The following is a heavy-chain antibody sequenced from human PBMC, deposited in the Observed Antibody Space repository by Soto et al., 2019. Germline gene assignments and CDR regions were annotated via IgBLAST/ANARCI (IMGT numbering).Heavy chain of an antibody. CDR1: GGSISSSSYY. CDR2: IYYSGST. J-gene: IGHJ6*02. CDR3: ARQYGYCSGGSCYERAALYYYYGMDV. Sequence: QLQLQESGPGLVKPSETLSLTCTVSGGSISSSSYYWGWIRQPPGKGLEWIGSIYYSGSTYYNPSLKSRVTISVDTSKNQFSLKLSSVTAADTAVYYCARQYGYCSGGSCYERAALYYYYGMDVWGQGTTVTVSS. D-gene: IGHD2-15*01. V-gene: IGHV4-39*01.